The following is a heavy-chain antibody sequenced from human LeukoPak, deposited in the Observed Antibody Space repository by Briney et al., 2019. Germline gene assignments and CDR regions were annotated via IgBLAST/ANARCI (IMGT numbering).Heavy chain of an antibody. Sequence: GGSLRLSCAASGFTFSSYSMNWVRQAPGKGLEWVSSISSSSSYIYYADSVKGRFTISRDNAKNSLYLQMNSLRAEDTAVYYCARDFSDNDYSLRIPGWFDPWGQGTLVTVSS. CDR3: ARDFSDNDYSLRIPGWFDP. CDR1: GFTFSSYS. V-gene: IGHV3-21*01. CDR2: ISSSSSYI. J-gene: IGHJ5*02. D-gene: IGHD4-11*01.